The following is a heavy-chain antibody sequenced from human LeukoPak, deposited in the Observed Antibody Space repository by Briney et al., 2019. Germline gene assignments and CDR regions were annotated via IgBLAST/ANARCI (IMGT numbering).Heavy chain of an antibody. D-gene: IGHD1-26*01. CDR3: AKASVGAPRLDY. Sequence: PGRSLRLSCAASRFIFSNYDIHWVRRAPDRGLEWVAAISYDGHNKYYADSVKGRFTISRDYSTNTLYLHMNSLRPDDTSLYFCAKASVGAPRLDYWGQGTLVTVSS. V-gene: IGHV3-30*18. J-gene: IGHJ4*02. CDR1: RFIFSNYD. CDR2: ISYDGHNK.